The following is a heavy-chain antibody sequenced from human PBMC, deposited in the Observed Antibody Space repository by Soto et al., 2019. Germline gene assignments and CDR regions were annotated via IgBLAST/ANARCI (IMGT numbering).Heavy chain of an antibody. CDR3: AHSPLYSNSPGPLFDY. Sequence: QITLKESGPTLVKPTQTLTLTCTFSGFSLSTSGVGVGWIRQPPGKALQWLALIYWDDDKRYSPSLNNRLTITKDTSKNQVVLTMTNMDPVDSATYFCAHSPLYSNSPGPLFDYWGLGTLVTVSS. V-gene: IGHV2-5*02. CDR1: GFSLSTSGVG. CDR2: IYWDDDK. J-gene: IGHJ4*01. D-gene: IGHD4-4*01.